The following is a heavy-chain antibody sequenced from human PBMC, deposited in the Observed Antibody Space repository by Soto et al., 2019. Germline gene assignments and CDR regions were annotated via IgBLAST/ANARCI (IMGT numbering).Heavy chain of an antibody. V-gene: IGHV3-30*09. J-gene: IGHJ6*02. Sequence: PGGSLRLSCAASGFTFSSYAMHWVRQAPGKGLEWVAVISYDGSNKYYADSVKGRFAISRDNSKNTLYLQMNSLRAEDTAVYYCARATPGKQWLAYYYSMDVWGQGTTVTVSS. CDR1: GFTFSSYA. D-gene: IGHD6-19*01. CDR3: ARATPGKQWLAYYYSMDV. CDR2: ISYDGSNK.